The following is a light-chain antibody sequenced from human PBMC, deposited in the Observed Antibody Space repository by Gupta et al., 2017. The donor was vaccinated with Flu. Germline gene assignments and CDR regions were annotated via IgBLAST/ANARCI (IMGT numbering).Light chain of an antibody. J-gene: IGLJ3*02. CDR1: GLRSNY. Sequence: TCYGEGLRSNYVSWYQQKPGQAPILVIYSNSNRPSGIPDRFSGSNSGNTASLTITETQAEDEADYYCKACNGDQGVFGGGTKLTVL. CDR3: KACNGDQGV. CDR2: SNS. V-gene: IGLV3-19*01.